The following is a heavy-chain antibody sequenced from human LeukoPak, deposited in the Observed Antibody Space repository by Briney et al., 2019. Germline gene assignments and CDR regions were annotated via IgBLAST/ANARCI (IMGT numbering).Heavy chain of an antibody. CDR3: ARDSGSYYVPAFDI. J-gene: IGHJ3*02. V-gene: IGHV3-48*01. Sequence: GGSLRLSCAASGFTFSSYSMNWVRQAPGKGLEWVSYISSSSSTIYYADSVKGRFTISRDNAKNSLYLQMTSLRAEDTAVYYCARDSGSYYVPAFDIWGQGTMVTVSS. CDR2: ISSSSSTI. CDR1: GFTFSSYS. D-gene: IGHD1-26*01.